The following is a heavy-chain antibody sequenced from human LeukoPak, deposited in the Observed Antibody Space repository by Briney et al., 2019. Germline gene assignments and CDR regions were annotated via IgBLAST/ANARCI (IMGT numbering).Heavy chain of an antibody. D-gene: IGHD3-10*01. J-gene: IGHJ4*02. CDR3: ARDVLLWFGEYHFDY. V-gene: IGHV1-18*01. Sequence: GASVKVSCKASGYSFTSYGISWVRQAPGQGLEWMGWISAYNGNPNYALKFQGRVTMTTDTSTSTAYMEVRSLRFDDTAVYYCARDVLLWFGEYHFDYWGQGTLVTVSS. CDR1: GYSFTSYG. CDR2: ISAYNGNP.